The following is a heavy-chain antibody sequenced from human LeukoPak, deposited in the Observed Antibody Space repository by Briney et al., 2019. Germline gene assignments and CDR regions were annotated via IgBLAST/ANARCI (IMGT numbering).Heavy chain of an antibody. D-gene: IGHD6-13*01. CDR3: ARDLYSSSWYFVSPGGY. V-gene: IGHV3-20*04. J-gene: IGHJ4*02. CDR2: INWNGGST. Sequence: SGGSLRLSCAVPGFTFDDYGMSWVRQAPGKGLEWVSGINWNGGSTGYADSVKGRFTISRDNAKNSLYLQMNSLRAEDTAFYYCARDLYSSSWYFVSPGGYWGQGTLVTVSS. CDR1: GFTFDDYG.